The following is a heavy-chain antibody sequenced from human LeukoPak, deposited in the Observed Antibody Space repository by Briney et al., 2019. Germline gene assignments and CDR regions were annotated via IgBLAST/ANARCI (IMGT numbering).Heavy chain of an antibody. CDR3: ARELQQPYYYYGMDV. CDR2: ISSSSSYI. J-gene: IGHJ6*02. V-gene: IGHV3-21*01. D-gene: IGHD6-13*01. CDR1: GFTFSSYS. Sequence: GESLRLPCAASGFTFSSYSMNWVRQAPGKGLEWVSSISSSSSYIYYADSVKGRFTISRDNAKNSLYLQMNSLRAEDTAVYYCARELQQPYYYYGMDVWGLGTTVTVS.